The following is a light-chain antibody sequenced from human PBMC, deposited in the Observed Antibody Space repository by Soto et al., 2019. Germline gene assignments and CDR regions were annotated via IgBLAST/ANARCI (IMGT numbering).Light chain of an antibody. V-gene: IGKV1-17*03. J-gene: IGKJ4*01. CDR2: AAS. CDR3: LQHNSYPLT. CDR1: QGISNH. Sequence: IQLTQSPSSLAASLRYRFTITFRASQGISNHLLWFQQKPGKVPKRLMSAASSWQSGVPSRFSGSGSGTEFTLTISSLQPEDFATYYCLQHNSYPLTFGGGTKVDI.